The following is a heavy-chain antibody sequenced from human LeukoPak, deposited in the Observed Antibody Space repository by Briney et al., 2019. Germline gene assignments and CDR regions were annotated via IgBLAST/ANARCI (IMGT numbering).Heavy chain of an antibody. Sequence: SVKVSCKASGGTFSSYAISWVRQAPGQGLEGMGGIIPIFGTANYAQKFQGRVTITADESTSTAYMELSSLRSEDTAVYYCARDRLMVRGVIDYWGQGTLVTVSS. J-gene: IGHJ4*02. V-gene: IGHV1-69*13. D-gene: IGHD3-10*01. CDR1: GGTFSSYA. CDR2: IIPIFGTA. CDR3: ARDRLMVRGVIDY.